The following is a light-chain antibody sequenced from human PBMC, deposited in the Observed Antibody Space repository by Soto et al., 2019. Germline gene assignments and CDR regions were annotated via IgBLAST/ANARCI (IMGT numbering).Light chain of an antibody. J-gene: IGKJ5*01. Sequence: DIQLTQSPSFLSASVGDRVTITCWASQGISSYLAWYQQKPGKAPKLLIYAASTLQSGVPSRFSGSGSGTEFTLTISSLQPEDFATYYCQQLNSYLLTFGQGTRLEIK. CDR2: AAS. V-gene: IGKV1-9*01. CDR3: QQLNSYLLT. CDR1: QGISSY.